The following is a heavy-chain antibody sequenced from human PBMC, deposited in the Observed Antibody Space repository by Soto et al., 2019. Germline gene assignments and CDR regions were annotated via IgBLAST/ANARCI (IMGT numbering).Heavy chain of an antibody. V-gene: IGHV3-74*01. D-gene: IGHD2-21*01. CDR2: INSDGSSV. J-gene: IGHJ6*02. CDR1: GFTFSKAC. Sequence: GGSLRLSCEASGFTFSKACKHCDRQTPAKGLVWVSWINSDGSSVNHTDSVKGRFTITRDNAKYKLYLEMNSLTAEDTAVYYCARASSLCGVMDFWGHGTKVTVYS. CDR3: ARASSLCGVMDF.